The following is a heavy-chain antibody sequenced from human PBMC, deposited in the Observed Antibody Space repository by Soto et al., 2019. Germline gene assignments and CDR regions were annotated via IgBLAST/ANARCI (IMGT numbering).Heavy chain of an antibody. Sequence: PGGSLRLSCAASGFTFSSYAMSWVRQAPGKGLEWVSAISGSGGSTYYADSVKGRFTISRDNSKNTLYLQMNSLRAEDTAVYYCAKDILTGYSPPHDAFDIWGQGTMVTVSS. CDR1: GFTFSSYA. V-gene: IGHV3-23*01. CDR3: AKDILTGYSPPHDAFDI. J-gene: IGHJ3*02. CDR2: ISGSGGST. D-gene: IGHD3-9*01.